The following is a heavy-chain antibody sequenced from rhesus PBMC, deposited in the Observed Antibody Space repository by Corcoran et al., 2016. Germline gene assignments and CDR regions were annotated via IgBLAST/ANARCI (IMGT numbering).Heavy chain of an antibody. V-gene: IGHV4-127*01. D-gene: IGHD4-23*01. Sequence: QVQLQESGPGLVKSSETLSLTFGVSGYSINHGYGWSWFRQPPGQGREWIGYCGGSGGSPNYNPSLKSRVTISKDTSKNQFSLRLTSVTAADTAIYYCVRLLSRNYAWYFDLWGPGTPITISS. CDR3: VRLLSRNYAWYFDL. CDR2: CGGSGGSP. CDR1: GYSINHGYG. J-gene: IGHJ2*01.